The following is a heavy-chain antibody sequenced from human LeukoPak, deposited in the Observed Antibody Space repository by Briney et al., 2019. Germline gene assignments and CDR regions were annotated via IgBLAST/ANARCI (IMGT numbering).Heavy chain of an antibody. CDR1: GGSFSGYY. CDR3: ARGGYYGDYGY. V-gene: IGHV4-34*01. D-gene: IGHD4-17*01. J-gene: IGHJ4*02. CDR2: INRSVST. Sequence: PSGALSLTCAVCGGSFSGYYGSWIRQPPGEGLGWIGEINRSVSTNYNPHLKSRVTTSVDTSKNQFSLKLSSVTAADTAVYYCARGGYYGDYGYWGQGTLVTVSS.